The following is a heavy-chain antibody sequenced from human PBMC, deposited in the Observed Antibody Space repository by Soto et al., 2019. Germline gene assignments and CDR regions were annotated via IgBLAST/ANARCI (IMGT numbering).Heavy chain of an antibody. V-gene: IGHV3-23*01. CDR3: ARRLMAGTTLPFFDY. CDR2: SVASDDTT. J-gene: IGHJ4*02. Sequence: GGSLRLSCAASGFAFGTYAMSWLRQAPGKGLEWVSSSVASDDTTYYTDSVKGRFTISRDNSKNTLYLQLTSLRVEDTAIYYCARRLMAGTTLPFFDYWGQGALVTVSS. D-gene: IGHD6-19*01. CDR1: GFAFGTYA.